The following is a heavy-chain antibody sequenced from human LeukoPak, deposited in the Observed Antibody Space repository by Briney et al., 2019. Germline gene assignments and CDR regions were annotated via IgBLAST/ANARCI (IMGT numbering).Heavy chain of an antibody. D-gene: IGHD6-6*01. Sequence: SETLSLTCTVSGGSISSSSYYWGWIRQPPGKGLEWIGSIYYSGSTYYNPSLKSRVTISVDTSKNQFSLKLSSVTAADTAVYYCARLEAARISPAEPSYPDYWGQGTLVTVSS. CDR1: GGSISSSSYY. V-gene: IGHV4-39*01. CDR3: ARLEAARISPAEPSYPDY. CDR2: IYYSGST. J-gene: IGHJ4*02.